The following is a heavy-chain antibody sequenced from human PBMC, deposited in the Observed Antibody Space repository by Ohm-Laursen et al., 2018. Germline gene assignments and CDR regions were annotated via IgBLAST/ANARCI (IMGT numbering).Heavy chain of an antibody. J-gene: IGHJ2*01. CDR3: AARDAADWYLDL. CDR2: IYYSGST. CDR1: GGSISSYY. V-gene: IGHV4-59*08. D-gene: IGHD2-15*01. Sequence: SQTLSLTCTASGGSISSYYWNWIRQPPGKGLEWIGYIYYSGSTNYNPSLKSRVTISVDTSKNQFSLKLNSVTAADTAVYYCAARDAADWYLDLWGRGTLVTVSS.